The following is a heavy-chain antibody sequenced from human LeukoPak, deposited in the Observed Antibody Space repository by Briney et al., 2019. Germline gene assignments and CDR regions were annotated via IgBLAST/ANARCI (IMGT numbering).Heavy chain of an antibody. CDR3: ASWVPDRGFDY. CDR1: GFTFSSYV. CDR2: ISGSGGST. J-gene: IGHJ4*02. V-gene: IGHV3-23*01. Sequence: GGSLRLSCAATGFTFSSYVMSWVRQAPGKGLEWVSSISGSGGSTYYADSVKGRFTISRDNSKKTLYLQMNGLRADDTAVYYCASWVPDRGFDYWGQGTLVTVSS. D-gene: IGHD3-10*01.